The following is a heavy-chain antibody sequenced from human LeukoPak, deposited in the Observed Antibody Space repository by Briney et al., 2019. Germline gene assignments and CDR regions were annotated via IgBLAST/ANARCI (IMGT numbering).Heavy chain of an antibody. D-gene: IGHD2-15*01. CDR2: ISRSGSTK. V-gene: IGHV3-11*01. CDR3: ARVLRYCSGGNCYSGGLGYMDV. J-gene: IGHJ6*03. Sequence: GGSLRLTCAASGFTFSDYNMRWIRQSPGRGLEWVSSISRSGSTKYYADSVKGRFTISRDNAKNSLFLQMNSLRAEDTAVYYCARVLRYCSGGNCYSGGLGYMDVWGKGTTVTISS. CDR1: GFTFSDYN.